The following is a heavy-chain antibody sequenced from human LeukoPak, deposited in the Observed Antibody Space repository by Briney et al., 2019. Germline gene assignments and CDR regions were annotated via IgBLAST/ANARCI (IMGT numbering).Heavy chain of an antibody. Sequence: PGGSLRLSCAASGFTFSIYALTWVRQAPGKGLEWVSTIGGSCGVTYYADSVKVRFTISRDNSKNTLYLQMNSRRAEDTAVYYCAKDGRGGDCTSASCTNWFGPWGQGTLVTVSS. CDR1: GFTFSIYA. V-gene: IGHV3-23*01. J-gene: IGHJ5*02. CDR2: IGGSCGVT. D-gene: IGHD2-2*01. CDR3: AKDGRGGDCTSASCTNWFGP.